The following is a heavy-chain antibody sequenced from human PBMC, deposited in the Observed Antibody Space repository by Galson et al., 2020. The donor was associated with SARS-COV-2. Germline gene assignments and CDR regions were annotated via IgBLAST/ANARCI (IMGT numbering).Heavy chain of an antibody. CDR2: IYSGGST. J-gene: IGHJ6*02. CDR1: GFTVSSNY. V-gene: IGHV3-53*01. Sequence: GGSLRLSCAASGFTVSSNYMSWVRQAPGKGLEWVSVIYSGGSTYYADSVKGRFTIFRDNSKNTLYLQMNSLRAEDTAVYYCARGGPPDYYYYGMDVWGQGTTVTVSS. CDR3: ARGGPPDYYYYGMDV.